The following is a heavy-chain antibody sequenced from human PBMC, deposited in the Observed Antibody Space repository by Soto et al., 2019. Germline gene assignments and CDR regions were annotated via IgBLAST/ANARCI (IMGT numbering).Heavy chain of an antibody. V-gene: IGHV3-7*01. J-gene: IGHJ4*02. CDR1: GFTFSSYW. CDR2: IKQDGSEK. D-gene: IGHD2-15*01. Sequence: GGSLRLSCAASGFTFSSYWMSWVRQAPGKGLEWVANIKQDGSEKYYVDSVKGRFTISRDNAKNSLYLQMSSLRAEDTAVYYCARDSVVVAAPSDYWGQGTLVTVSS. CDR3: ARDSVVVAAPSDY.